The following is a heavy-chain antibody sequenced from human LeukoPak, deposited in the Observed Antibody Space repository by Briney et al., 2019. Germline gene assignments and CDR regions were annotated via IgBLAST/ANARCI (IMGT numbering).Heavy chain of an antibody. V-gene: IGHV4-34*01. CDR3: ARHGYSSSWYAFDI. CDR2: INHSGST. D-gene: IGHD6-13*01. CDR1: GGSFSGYY. Sequence: SETLSLTCAVYGGSFSGYYWSWIRQPPGKGLEWIGEINHSGSTNYNPSLKSRVTISVDTSKNQFSLKLSSVAAADTAVYYCARHGYSSSWYAFDIWGQGTMVTVSS. J-gene: IGHJ3*02.